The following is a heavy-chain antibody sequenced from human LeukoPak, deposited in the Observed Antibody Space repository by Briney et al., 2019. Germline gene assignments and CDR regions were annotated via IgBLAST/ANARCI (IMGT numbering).Heavy chain of an antibody. CDR1: GFSFRDYG. Sequence: GGSLRLSCVASGFSFRDYGIHWVRQAPGKGLEWVAAIWSDGNNQYYTDSVKGRFTISRDNSKNTAYLEMNSLRAEDTAVYYCARYVDDFRLIDYWGQGTLVTVSS. V-gene: IGHV3-33*01. CDR3: ARYVDDFRLIDY. J-gene: IGHJ4*02. CDR2: IWSDGNNQ. D-gene: IGHD3-3*01.